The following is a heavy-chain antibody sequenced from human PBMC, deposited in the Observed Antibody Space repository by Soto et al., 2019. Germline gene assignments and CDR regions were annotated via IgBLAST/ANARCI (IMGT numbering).Heavy chain of an antibody. V-gene: IGHV3-30-3*01. CDR1: GFILSTYA. D-gene: IGHD2-15*01. CDR2: ISYDGNNK. Sequence: QVQLVESGGGVVQPGRSLRLSCAASGFILSTYAMYWVRQAPGKGLEWVAVISYDGNNKYYADSVKGRFTISRDNSKNTLSLQMNSLRAEDTAVYYCARAGCDGGSCYTLVGLRYGMDVWGQGTTVTVSS. CDR3: ARAGCDGGSCYTLVGLRYGMDV. J-gene: IGHJ6*02.